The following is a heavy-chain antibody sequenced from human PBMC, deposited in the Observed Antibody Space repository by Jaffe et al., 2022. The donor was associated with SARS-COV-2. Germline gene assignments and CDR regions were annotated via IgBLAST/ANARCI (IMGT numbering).Heavy chain of an antibody. CDR1: GFRINNYN. V-gene: IGHV3-48*01. CDR3: ARGSYASGNYPD. J-gene: IGHJ4*02. Sequence: EVQLVESGGDLVLPGGSLRLSCAVSGFRINNYNMNWVRQSPGEGLEWVSFISGSGDSIHYADSVRGRFTISRDIATNSLYLHMSSLRADDTALYYCARGSYASGNYPDWGQGTLVTVSS. D-gene: IGHD3-10*01. CDR2: ISGSGDSI.